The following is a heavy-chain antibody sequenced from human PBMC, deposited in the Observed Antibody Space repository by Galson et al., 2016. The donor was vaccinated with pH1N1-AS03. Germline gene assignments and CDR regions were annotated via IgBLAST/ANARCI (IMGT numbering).Heavy chain of an antibody. CDR1: GGSFSGYY. CDR2: IHHSGSPT. J-gene: IGHJ4*02. D-gene: IGHD3-10*01. CDR3: ARGGVFFSGSGSYHN. V-gene: IGHV4-34*01. Sequence: ETLSLTCAVYGGSFSGYYWSWIRQPPGKGLEWIGEIHHSGSPTNYSPSLKSRVTISVDTFKNQFSLKLSSVTAADTAIYFCARGGVFFSGSGSYHNRGQGTLVTVSS.